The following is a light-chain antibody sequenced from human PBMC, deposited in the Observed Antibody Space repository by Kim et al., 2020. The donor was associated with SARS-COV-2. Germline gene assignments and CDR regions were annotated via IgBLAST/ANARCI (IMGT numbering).Light chain of an antibody. V-gene: IGLV2-23*01. Sequence: SITISCTGTSSDVGSYNLVSWYQQHPGKAPKLVIYEGSKRPSGVSNRCSGSKSGNTASLTISGLQAEDEADYYCCSYAGSSAPVVFGGGTQLTVL. CDR1: SSDVGSYNL. CDR2: EGS. CDR3: CSYAGSSAPVV. J-gene: IGLJ2*01.